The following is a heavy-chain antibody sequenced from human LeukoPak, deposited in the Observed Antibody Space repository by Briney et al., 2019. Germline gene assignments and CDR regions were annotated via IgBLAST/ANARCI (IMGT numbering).Heavy chain of an antibody. CDR2: IRSNFSGGRK. CDR3: ARDVRFRNNIDY. CDR1: GFTFDDYT. J-gene: IGHJ4*02. D-gene: IGHD1/OR15-1a*01. V-gene: IGHV3-49*04. Sequence: SLRLSCTASGFTFDDYTMSWVRQAPGKGLEWVALIRSNFSGGRKQYAAFVKGRFTISRDDSKGIVYLEMNSLKTEDTAVYYCARDVRFRNNIDYWGQGTLVTVSS.